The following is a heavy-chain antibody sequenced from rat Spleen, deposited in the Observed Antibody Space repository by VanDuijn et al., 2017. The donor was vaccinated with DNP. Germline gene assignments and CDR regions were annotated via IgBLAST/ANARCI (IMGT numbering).Heavy chain of an antibody. J-gene: IGHJ3*01. CDR3: AAKYSSSWFAY. D-gene: IGHD1-2*01. Sequence: EVQLVESGGGLVQPGRSLKLSCAASGFTFSAYYMAWVRQAPAKGLEWVAYIGSPAYAPYYTYSVKGRFTISRDDAKNTLYLQMNSLRSEDTATYYCAAKYSSSWFAYWGQGTLVTVSS. CDR1: GFTFSAYY. CDR2: IGSPAYAP. V-gene: IGHV5-25*01.